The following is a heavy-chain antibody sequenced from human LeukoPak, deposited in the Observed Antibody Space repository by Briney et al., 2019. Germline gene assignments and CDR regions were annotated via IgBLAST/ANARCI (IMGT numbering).Heavy chain of an antibody. V-gene: IGHV3-23*01. CDR1: GFTFSSYA. CDR2: ISGSGGST. Sequence: GGSLRLSCAASGFTFSSYAMSWVRQAPGKGLEWVSAISGSGGSTYYADSVKGRFTISRDNSKNTLYLQMNSLRAEDTAVYYCAKEFLYCSGGSCYPPGFFDYWGQGTLVTVSS. J-gene: IGHJ4*02. CDR3: AKEFLYCSGGSCYPPGFFDY. D-gene: IGHD2-15*01.